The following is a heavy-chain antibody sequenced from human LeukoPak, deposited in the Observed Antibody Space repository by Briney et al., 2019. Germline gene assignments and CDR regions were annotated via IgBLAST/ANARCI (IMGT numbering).Heavy chain of an antibody. CDR1: GFTFSSYE. J-gene: IGHJ4*02. CDR2: ISSSGSTI. D-gene: IGHD1-26*01. Sequence: GGSLRLSCAASGFTFSSYEMNWVRQAPGKGLEWVSYISSSGSTIYYADSVKGRFTISRDNARNSLYLEMNSLRAEDTAVYYCARIIGISGTYPTDYWGQGTLVTVSS. CDR3: ARIIGISGTYPTDY. V-gene: IGHV3-48*03.